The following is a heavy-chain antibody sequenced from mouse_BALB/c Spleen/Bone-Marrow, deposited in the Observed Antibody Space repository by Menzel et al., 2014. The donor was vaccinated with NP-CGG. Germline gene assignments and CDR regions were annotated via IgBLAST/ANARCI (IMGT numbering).Heavy chain of an antibody. V-gene: IGHV14-3*02. D-gene: IGHD2-4*01. CDR1: GFNIKDTY. Sequence: EVKLQEPGAELVKPGASVKLSCTASGFNIKDTYMHWVKQRPEQGLEWIGRIDPANGNTKYDPKFQGKATITADTSSNTAYPQLSSLTSEDTAVYYCALYDDYDVGYWGQGTTLTVSS. CDR3: ALYDDYDVGY. J-gene: IGHJ2*01. CDR2: IDPANGNT.